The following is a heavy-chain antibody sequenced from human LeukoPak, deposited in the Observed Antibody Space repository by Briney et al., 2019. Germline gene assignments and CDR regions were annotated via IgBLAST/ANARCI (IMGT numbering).Heavy chain of an antibody. D-gene: IGHD2-8*01. CDR1: GFTFSNYE. CDR3: ARGSYYLDP. CDR2: ISSGGTTI. J-gene: IGHJ5*02. Sequence: GGSLRLSCAASGFTFSNYEMNWVRQAPGKGLEWVSYISSGGTTIYYADSVKGRFTISRDNAKNSRYLQMNNLGAEDTAVYSCARGSYYLDPWGQGTLVTVSS. V-gene: IGHV3-48*03.